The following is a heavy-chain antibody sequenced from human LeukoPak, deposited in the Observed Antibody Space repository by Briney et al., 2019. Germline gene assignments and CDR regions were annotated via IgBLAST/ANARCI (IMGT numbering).Heavy chain of an antibody. CDR2: IIPIFGTA. D-gene: IGHD3-22*01. CDR1: GGTFSSYA. Sequence: SVKVSCKASGGTFSSYAISWVRQAPGQGLEWMGRIIPIFGTANYAQKFQGRVTITTAGSTSTAYMELSSLRSEDTAVYYCAVSRADSSGYYSDYWGQGTLVTVSS. CDR3: AVSRADSSGYYSDY. V-gene: IGHV1-69*05. J-gene: IGHJ4*02.